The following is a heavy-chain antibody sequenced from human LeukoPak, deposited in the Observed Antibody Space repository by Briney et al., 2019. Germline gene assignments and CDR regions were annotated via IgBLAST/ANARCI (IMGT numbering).Heavy chain of an antibody. CDR2: IYYSGST. CDR3: ARDKEVRGVSYYYYGMDV. Sequence: PSQTLSLTCTVSGGSISSGGYYWSWIRQHPGKGLEWIGYIYYSGSTYYNPSLKRRVTISVDTSKNQFSLKLSSVTAADTAVYYCARDKEVRGVSYYYYGMDVWGQGTTVTVSS. V-gene: IGHV4-31*03. J-gene: IGHJ6*02. D-gene: IGHD3-10*01. CDR1: GGSISSGGYY.